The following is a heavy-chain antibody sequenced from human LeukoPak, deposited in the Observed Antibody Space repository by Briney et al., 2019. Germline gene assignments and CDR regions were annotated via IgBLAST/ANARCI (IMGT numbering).Heavy chain of an antibody. CDR1: GFTFSSYA. CDR2: ISGSGGST. J-gene: IGHJ4*02. Sequence: AGGSLRLSCAASGFTFSSYAMSWVRQAPGKGLEWVSAISGSGGSTYYADSVKGRFTISGDNSKNTLYLQMNSLRAEDTAVYYCAKTYYYDSSGYTYFDYWGQGTLVTVSS. V-gene: IGHV3-23*01. CDR3: AKTYYYDSSGYTYFDY. D-gene: IGHD3-22*01.